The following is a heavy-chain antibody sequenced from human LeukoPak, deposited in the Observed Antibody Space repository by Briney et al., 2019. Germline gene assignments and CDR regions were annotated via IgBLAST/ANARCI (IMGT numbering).Heavy chain of an antibody. CDR2: ISWDGGST. V-gene: IGHV3-43*01. CDR1: GFTFDDYT. CDR3: AKDGGGVAGAGYYYCYMDV. Sequence: GGSLRLSCAASGFTFDDYTMHWVRQAPGKGLEWVSLISWDGGSTYYADSVKGRFTISRDNSKNSLYLQMNSLRTEDTALYYCAKDGGGVAGAGYYYCYMDVWGKGTTVTVSS. D-gene: IGHD6-19*01. J-gene: IGHJ6*03.